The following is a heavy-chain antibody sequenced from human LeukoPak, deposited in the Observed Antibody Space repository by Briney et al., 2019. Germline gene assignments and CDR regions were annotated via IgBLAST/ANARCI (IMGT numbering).Heavy chain of an antibody. J-gene: IGHJ4*02. V-gene: IGHV4-4*07. CDR2: IYASGST. D-gene: IGHD3-10*01. Sequence: PSETLSLTCTVSGGSICNYYWSWIRQPAGMGLEWIGRIYASGSTNYNPSLKSRVTMSVDTSNNQFSLNLSSVTAADTAVYYCARTSARGAQFDYWGQGTLVTVSS. CDR3: ARTSARGAQFDY. CDR1: GGSICNYY.